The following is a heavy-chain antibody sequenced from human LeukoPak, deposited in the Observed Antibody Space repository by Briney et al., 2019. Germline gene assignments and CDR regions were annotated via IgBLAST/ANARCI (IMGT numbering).Heavy chain of an antibody. J-gene: IGHJ3*02. CDR3: VRDTVPAATWAIFFDI. V-gene: IGHV3-74*01. D-gene: IGHD2-2*01. CDR2: INTDGSST. Sequence: PGGSLRLSFAASGFTFSSYWMHWVRQAPGKGLVWVSRINTDGSSTSYADSVKGRFTISRDNAKNTLYLQMNSLRAEDTAVYYCVRDTVPAATWAIFFDIWGQGTMVTVSS. CDR1: GFTFSSYW.